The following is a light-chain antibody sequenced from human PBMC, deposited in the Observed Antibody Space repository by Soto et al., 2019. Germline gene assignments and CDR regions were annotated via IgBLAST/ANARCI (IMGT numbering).Light chain of an antibody. CDR2: DAS. CDR1: QDITTY. CDR3: QQYYDLPPLT. Sequence: DVQLTQSPSSLSASVGHRVTITCQASQDITTYLHWYQQKPGKAPKLLISDASSLAPGVPSRFSGSGSGTDFSFTISSLQPEDSGIYYCQQYYDLPPLTFGGGSTVE. J-gene: IGKJ4*01. V-gene: IGKV1-33*01.